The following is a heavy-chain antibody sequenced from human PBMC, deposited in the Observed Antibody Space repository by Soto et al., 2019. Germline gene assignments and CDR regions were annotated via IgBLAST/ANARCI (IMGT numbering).Heavy chain of an antibody. D-gene: IGHD1-20*01. CDR3: ARAHPFTYNGNDVDYFDY. CDR2: ISAYNGNT. Sequence: QVQLVQSGAEVKKPGASVKVSCKASGYTFTSYGISWVRQAPGQGLEWMGWISAYNGNTNYAQKLQGRVTITTDTSTSTAYMELKSLRSDDTAVYYCARAHPFTYNGNDVDYFDYWGQGTLVTVYS. V-gene: IGHV1-18*01. J-gene: IGHJ4*02. CDR1: GYTFTSYG.